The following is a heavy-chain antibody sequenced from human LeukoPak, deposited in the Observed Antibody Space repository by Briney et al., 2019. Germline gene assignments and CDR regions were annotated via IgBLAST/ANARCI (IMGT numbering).Heavy chain of an antibody. Sequence: PGGSLRLSCAASGFTFSSYEMNWVRQAPGKGLEWVSYISSSGSTIYYADSVKGRFTISRDNAKNSLYLQMNSLRAEDTAAYYCARVLYCTNGVCYMEYYYYYGMDVWGQGTTVTVSS. CDR1: GFTFSSYE. D-gene: IGHD2-8*01. J-gene: IGHJ6*02. V-gene: IGHV3-48*03. CDR2: ISSSGSTI. CDR3: ARVLYCTNGVCYMEYYYYYGMDV.